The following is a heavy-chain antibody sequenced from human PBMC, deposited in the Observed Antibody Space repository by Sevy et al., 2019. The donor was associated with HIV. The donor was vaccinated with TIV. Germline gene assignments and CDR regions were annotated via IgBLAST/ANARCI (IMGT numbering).Heavy chain of an antibody. Sequence: GGSLRLSCAASGFTFSDYYLSWIRQAPGKGLEWISYISRRGSTIYYADSVKGRFTISRDNAKSSLYLQMNSLRAEDTAVYFCARENTMMEETGWFDPWGQGTLVTVSS. J-gene: IGHJ5*02. CDR1: GFTFSDYY. CDR2: ISRRGSTI. D-gene: IGHD3-22*01. CDR3: ARENTMMEETGWFDP. V-gene: IGHV3-11*01.